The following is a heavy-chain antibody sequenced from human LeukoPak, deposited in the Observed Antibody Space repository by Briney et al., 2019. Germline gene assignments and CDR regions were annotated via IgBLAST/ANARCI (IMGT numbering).Heavy chain of an antibody. CDR3: AREGYCSSTSCPKDIDY. D-gene: IGHD2-2*01. CDR1: GYTSTSYG. J-gene: IGHJ4*02. V-gene: IGHV1-18*01. CDR2: ISAYNGNT. Sequence: ASVTVSCTASGYTSTSYGISWVRQAPGQGLEWMGWISAYNGNTNYAQKLQGRVTMTTDTSTSTAYMELRSLRSDDTAVYYCAREGYCSSTSCPKDIDYWGQGTLVTVSS.